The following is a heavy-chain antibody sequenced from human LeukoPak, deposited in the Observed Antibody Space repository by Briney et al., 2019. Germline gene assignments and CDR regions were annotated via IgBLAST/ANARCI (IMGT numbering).Heavy chain of an antibody. CDR2: ISGSGGST. Sequence: GGSLRLSCAASGFTFSSYAMTWVRQAPGKGLEWVSSISGSGGSTYYGDSVKGRFTISRDNSRNTLYLQMNRLRAEDTALYYCAKHEGSSGSYCHFRYWGQGTLVTVSS. CDR1: GFTFSSYA. CDR3: AKHEGSSGSYCHFRY. J-gene: IGHJ4*02. D-gene: IGHD3-10*01. V-gene: IGHV3-23*01.